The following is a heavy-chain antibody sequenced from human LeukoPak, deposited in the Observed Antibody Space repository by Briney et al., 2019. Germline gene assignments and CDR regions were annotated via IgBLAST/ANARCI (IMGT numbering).Heavy chain of an antibody. J-gene: IGHJ3*02. CDR1: GGSISSGSYY. CDR3: ARAWTTSGDVFDI. Sequence: NTSQTLSLTCTVSGGSISSGSYYWGWIRQPAGKGPEWIGRIYTSGSTNYNPSLKSRVTISVDTSKNQFSLKLSSVTAADTAVYYCARAWTTSGDVFDIWGQGTMVTVSS. V-gene: IGHV4-61*02. D-gene: IGHD4-17*01. CDR2: IYTSGST.